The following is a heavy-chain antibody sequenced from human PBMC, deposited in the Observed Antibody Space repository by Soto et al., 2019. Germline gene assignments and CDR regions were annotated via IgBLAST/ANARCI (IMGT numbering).Heavy chain of an antibody. CDR1: GFTFSSYA. V-gene: IGHV3-23*01. J-gene: IGHJ4*02. CDR2: ISGSGGST. D-gene: IGHD3-16*02. CDR3: AKNNEDHYDYIWGSYRFTSLFDY. Sequence: GGSLRLSCAASGFTFSSYAMSWVRQAPGKGLEWVSAISGSGGSTYYADSVKGRFTISRDNSKNTLYLQMNSLRAEDTAVYYCAKNNEDHYDYIWGSYRFTSLFDYWGQGTLVTVSS.